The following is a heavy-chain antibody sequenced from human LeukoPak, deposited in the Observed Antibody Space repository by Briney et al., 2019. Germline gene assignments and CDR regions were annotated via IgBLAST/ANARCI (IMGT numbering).Heavy chain of an antibody. J-gene: IGHJ4*02. CDR3: ARDSAARSHTFDY. CDR1: GYTFTGYY. CDR2: IIPIFGTA. Sequence: SVKVSCKASGYTFTGYYMHWVRQAPGQGLEWMGGIIPIFGTANYAQKFQGRVTITTDESTSTAYMELSSLRSEDTAVYYCARDSAARSHTFDYWGQGTLVTVSS. D-gene: IGHD6-6*01. V-gene: IGHV1-69*05.